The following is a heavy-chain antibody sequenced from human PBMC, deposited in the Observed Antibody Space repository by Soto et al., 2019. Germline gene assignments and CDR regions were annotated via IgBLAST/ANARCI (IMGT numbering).Heavy chain of an antibody. Sequence: EVQLVESGGGLVQPGRSLRLSCAASGFTFDDHAMHWVRQVPGKGLEWVSAISWHSANIGCAESVKGRFAISRDRAKSSLYLQMNSLSPEGTARCCCARDVLGGGHPFYNNMDVWGQGATVTVSS. CDR2: ISWHSANI. V-gene: IGHV3-9*01. CDR1: GFTFDDHA. D-gene: IGHD1-1*01. CDR3: ARDVLGGGHPFYNNMDV. J-gene: IGHJ6*02.